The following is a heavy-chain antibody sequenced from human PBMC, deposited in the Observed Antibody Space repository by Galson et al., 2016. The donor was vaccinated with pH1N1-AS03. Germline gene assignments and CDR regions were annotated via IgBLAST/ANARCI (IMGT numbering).Heavy chain of an antibody. CDR1: GGSISTSSYY. V-gene: IGHV4-39*01. CDR2: IHYGGST. D-gene: IGHD2/OR15-2a*01. J-gene: IGHJ4*02. Sequence: SETLSLTCTVSGGSISTSSYYWGWIRQPPGKGLGWIGTIHYGGSTYYNPSLKSRVTISVDVSKNQFSLNLNSVTAADTSVYYCAIYTSTAADYWGQGTLVTVSS. CDR3: AIYTSTAADY.